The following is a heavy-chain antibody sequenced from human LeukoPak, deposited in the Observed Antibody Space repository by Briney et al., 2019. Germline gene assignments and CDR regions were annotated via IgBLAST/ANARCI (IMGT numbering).Heavy chain of an antibody. D-gene: IGHD5-18*01. CDR3: ASPDTAMVTSWDPKRTDAFDI. V-gene: IGHV4-38-2*02. J-gene: IGHJ3*02. Sequence: PSETLSLTCTVSGYSISSGYYWGWIRQPPGKGLEWIGSIYYSGSTYYNPSLKSRVTISVDTSKNQFSLKLSSVTAADTAVYYCASPDTAMVTSWDPKRTDAFDIWGQGTMVTVSS. CDR2: IYYSGST. CDR1: GYSISSGYY.